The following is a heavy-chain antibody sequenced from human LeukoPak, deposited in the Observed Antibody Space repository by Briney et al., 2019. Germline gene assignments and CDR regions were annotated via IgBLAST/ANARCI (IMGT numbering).Heavy chain of an antibody. CDR3: VRGSGYWIHFDY. D-gene: IGHD3-3*01. Sequence: SETLSLTCAVYGGSFSGYYWSWIRQPPGKGLEWIGYIYYSGSTNYNPSLKSRVTISVDTSKNQFSLKLSSVTAADTAVYYCVRGSGYWIHFDYWGQGTLVTVSS. V-gene: IGHV4-59*01. J-gene: IGHJ4*02. CDR1: GGSFSGYY. CDR2: IYYSGST.